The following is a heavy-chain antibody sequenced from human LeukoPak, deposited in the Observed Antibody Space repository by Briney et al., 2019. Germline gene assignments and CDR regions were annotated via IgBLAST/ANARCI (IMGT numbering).Heavy chain of an antibody. J-gene: IGHJ4*02. Sequence: GGSLRLSCAASGFTFSSYEMNWVRQAPGEGLEWVSYISSSGSTVYYADSVKGRFTISRDNAKNSLYLQMNSLRAGDTSIYYCTRGLIVPGRTHLPPDYWGQGTLVTVSS. CDR3: TRGLIVPGRTHLPPDY. D-gene: IGHD6-19*01. CDR1: GFTFSSYE. V-gene: IGHV3-48*03. CDR2: ISSSGSTV.